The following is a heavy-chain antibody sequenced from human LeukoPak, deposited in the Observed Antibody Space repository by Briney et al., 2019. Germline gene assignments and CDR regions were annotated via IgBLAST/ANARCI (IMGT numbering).Heavy chain of an antibody. J-gene: IGHJ3*02. CDR3: ARGISPGSGWFFNI. V-gene: IGHV4-4*02. CDR1: GGSISSGHW. CDR2: IYQSGST. D-gene: IGHD6-19*01. Sequence: PSETLSLTSAVSGGSISSGHWWHWVRQPPMKGLEWIGEIYQSGSTNYNPSLKSRVTISIDKSKNQFSLKLSSVTAADTAVYYCARGISPGSGWFFNIWGQGTMVSVSS.